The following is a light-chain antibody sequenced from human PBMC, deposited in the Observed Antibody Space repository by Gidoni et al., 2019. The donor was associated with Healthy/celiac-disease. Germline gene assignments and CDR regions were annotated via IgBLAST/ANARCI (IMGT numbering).Light chain of an antibody. CDR3: QQRSNWPRT. Sequence: IVLTHSPATLSLSPGERATLSCRASQSVSSYLAWYQQKPGQAPRLLIYDASNRATGIPARFSGSGSGTDFTLTISSLEPEDFAVYYCQQRSNWPRTFGQXTKLEIK. J-gene: IGKJ2*01. V-gene: IGKV3-11*01. CDR2: DAS. CDR1: QSVSSY.